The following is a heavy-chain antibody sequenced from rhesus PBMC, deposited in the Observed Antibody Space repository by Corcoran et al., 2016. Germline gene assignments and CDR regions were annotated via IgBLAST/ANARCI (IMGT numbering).Heavy chain of an antibody. CDR3: ARHSYWGGFDY. CDR1: GGSISGYYY. CDR2: IYGSGGCN. D-gene: IGHD3-34*01. J-gene: IGHJ4*01. V-gene: IGHV4S14*01. Sequence: QVQLQESGPGLVKPSETLSLTCAVSGGSISGYYYWSWIRHPPGKGLEWIGSIYGSGGCNYLNPSLKGRFTISIDTSKNQFSLKLSSGTAADTAVYYCARHSYWGGFDYWGQGVLVTVSS.